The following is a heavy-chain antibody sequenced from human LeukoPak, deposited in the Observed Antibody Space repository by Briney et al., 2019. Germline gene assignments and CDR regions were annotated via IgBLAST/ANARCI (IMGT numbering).Heavy chain of an antibody. CDR1: GGSISNHY. CDR3: ARTRGYGAYCGGDCYPLDY. D-gene: IGHD2-21*02. CDR2: IYYSGIT. V-gene: IGHV4-59*11. J-gene: IGHJ4*02. Sequence: PSETLSLTCTVSGGSISNHYWSWIRQPPGKGLEWIGYIYYSGITNYNPSLKSRVTLSVDTSNNQFSLKLSSVTAADTAMYYCARTRGYGAYCGGDCYPLDYWGQGTLVTVSS.